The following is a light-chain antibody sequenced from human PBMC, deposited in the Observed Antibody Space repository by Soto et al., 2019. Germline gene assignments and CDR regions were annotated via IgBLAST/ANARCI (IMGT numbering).Light chain of an antibody. CDR3: QQYENLLT. CDR2: AAS. V-gene: IGKV1-33*01. CDR1: QSINNY. Sequence: TQLPSSLSADVGDSHTRPSQASQSINNYLNWYQQKSGRAPKLLIYAASNLEAGVPSRFSGSGSGTDFTFTISRLQPEDTATYYCQQYENLLTFGQGTRLEIK. J-gene: IGKJ5*01.